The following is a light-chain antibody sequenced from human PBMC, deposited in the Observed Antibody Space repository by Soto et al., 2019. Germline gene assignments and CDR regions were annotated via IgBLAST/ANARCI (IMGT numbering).Light chain of an antibody. J-gene: IGKJ4*01. V-gene: IGKV1-9*01. CDR1: QGISSY. Sequence: NQLTQSPSSLSASVGDRVTITCRASQGISSYLAWYQQQPGKAPKLLIYAASTLQSGVPSRFSGSGSGTDFTLTISSLQPEDFATYYCQQLNSYPLLGFGGGTKVEIK. CDR2: AAS. CDR3: QQLNSYPLLG.